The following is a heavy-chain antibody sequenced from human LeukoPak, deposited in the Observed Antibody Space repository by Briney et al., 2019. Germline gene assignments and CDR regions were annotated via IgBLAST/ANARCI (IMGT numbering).Heavy chain of an antibody. CDR1: GFTFSSYG. Sequence: GGSLRLSCAASGFTFSSYGMHWVRQAPGKGLEWVAFIRYDGSNKYYADSVKGRFTISRDNPKNTLYLEMNSLRAEDTAVHYCAKEGNQYGSSMYFFDYWGQGTLVTVSS. J-gene: IGHJ4*02. CDR3: AKEGNQYGSSMYFFDY. CDR2: IRYDGSNK. V-gene: IGHV3-30*02. D-gene: IGHD3-10*01.